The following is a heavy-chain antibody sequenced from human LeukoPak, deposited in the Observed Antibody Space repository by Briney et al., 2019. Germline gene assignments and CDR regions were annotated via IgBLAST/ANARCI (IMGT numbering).Heavy chain of an antibody. V-gene: IGHV1-18*01. J-gene: IGHJ3*02. CDR3: ARDAHDFWSAADAFDI. CDR1: GYTFTSYG. D-gene: IGHD3-3*01. Sequence: ASVKVSCKASGYTFTSYGISWVRQPPGQGLEWVGWISAYNGNTNYAQKLQGRVTMTTDTSTSTAYMELRSLRSDDTAVYYCARDAHDFWSAADAFDIWGQGTMVTVSS. CDR2: ISAYNGNT.